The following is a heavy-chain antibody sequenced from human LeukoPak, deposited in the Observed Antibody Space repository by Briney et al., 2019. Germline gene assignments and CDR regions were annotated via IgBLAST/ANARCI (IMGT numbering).Heavy chain of an antibody. CDR2: FDPEDGET. J-gene: IGHJ4*02. D-gene: IGHD5-24*01. CDR3: AKGDAYNSAVFLDY. CDR1: GYTLTELS. Sequence: GASVKVSCKVSGYTLTELSMHWVRQAPGKGLEWMGGFDPEDGETIYAQKFQGRVTMTEDTSTDTAYMELSSLRSEDTAVYYCAKGDAYNSAVFLDYWGQGTLVTVSS. V-gene: IGHV1-24*01.